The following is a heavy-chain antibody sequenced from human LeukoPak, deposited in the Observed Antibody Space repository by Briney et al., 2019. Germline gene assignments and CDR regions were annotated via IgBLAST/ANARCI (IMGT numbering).Heavy chain of an antibody. J-gene: IGHJ4*02. V-gene: IGHV4-59*01. D-gene: IGHD3-9*01. CDR3: ARHYEIKNRYYFDY. Sequence: SETLSLTCTVSGGSISSYYWSWIRQPPGQGLQWIGCIYYSGSTNYNPSLKSRVTISVDTSKNQFSLKLSSVTAAGTAVYYCARHYEIKNRYYFDYWGQGTLVTVSS. CDR2: IYYSGST. CDR1: GGSISSYY.